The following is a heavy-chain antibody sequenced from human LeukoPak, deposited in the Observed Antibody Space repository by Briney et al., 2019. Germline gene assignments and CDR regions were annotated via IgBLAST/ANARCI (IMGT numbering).Heavy chain of an antibody. CDR3: ASHYCRGGSCYLLAIDY. V-gene: IGHV1-69*13. CDR1: GGTFNIYA. Sequence: SVKLSFKASGGTFNIYAISWVRQAPGQGREWMGGIIPIFGTANYARKFQGRVTITADECTSTAYMELSSLRSEDTAVYYCASHYCRGGSCYLLAIDYWGQGTLVTVSS. CDR2: IIPIFGTA. J-gene: IGHJ4*02. D-gene: IGHD2-15*01.